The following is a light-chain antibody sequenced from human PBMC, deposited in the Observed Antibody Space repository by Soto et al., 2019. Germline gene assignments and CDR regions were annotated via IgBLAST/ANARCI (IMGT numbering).Light chain of an antibody. Sequence: EIVLTQSPGTLSLSPGEGATLSCRASQSVYVNLAWYQQKPGQSPRLLIYCASTRATDIPDRFSGSGSDTDFALTTSRREPEDFAVYYCRQNRCSPLTLGPGTKVNI. V-gene: IGKV3-20*01. CDR3: RQNRCSPLT. CDR2: CAS. J-gene: IGKJ3*01. CDR1: QSVYVN.